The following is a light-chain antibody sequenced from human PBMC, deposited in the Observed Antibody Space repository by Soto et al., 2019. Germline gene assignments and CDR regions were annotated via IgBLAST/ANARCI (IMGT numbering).Light chain of an antibody. CDR2: EVT. Sequence: QSALTQPASVSGSPGQSITISCTGTSTDVGGYDYVSWYQHRPGEAPKLMIFEVTKRPSGVSNRFSGSKSGNTASLTISGLQADDEADYFCNSYTTSSTYVFGSGTQLTVL. CDR1: STDVGGYDY. V-gene: IGLV2-14*01. CDR3: NSYTTSSTYV. J-gene: IGLJ1*01.